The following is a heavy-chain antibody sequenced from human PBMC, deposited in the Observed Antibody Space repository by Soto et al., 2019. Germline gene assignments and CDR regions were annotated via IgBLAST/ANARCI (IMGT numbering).Heavy chain of an antibody. J-gene: IGHJ6*02. CDR2: IYYSGST. V-gene: IGHV4-59*02. CDR3: ARTRIAARLFNYSYGMDV. Sequence: XDTLSLTSTVAGCSVSSYDWSWIRQPPGKGLEWIGYIYYSGSTNYNPSLKSRVTISVDTSKNQFSLKLSSVTAADTAVYYCARTRIAARLFNYSYGMDVWAHGTTVTVSS. D-gene: IGHD6-6*01. CDR1: GCSVSSYD.